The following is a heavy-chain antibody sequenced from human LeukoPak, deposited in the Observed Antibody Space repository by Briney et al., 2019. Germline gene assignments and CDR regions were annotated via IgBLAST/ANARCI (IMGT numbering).Heavy chain of an antibody. CDR2: INPNSGGT. CDR3: ARAIPTQGGYYY. V-gene: IGHV1-2*02. J-gene: IGHJ4*02. D-gene: IGHD3-10*01. Sequence: ASVKVSCKASGYTFTSYGISWVRQAPGQGLEWMGWINPNSGGTNYAQKFQGRVTMTRDTSISTAYMELSRLRSDDTAVYYCARAIPTQGGYYYWGQGTLVTVSS. CDR1: GYTFTSYG.